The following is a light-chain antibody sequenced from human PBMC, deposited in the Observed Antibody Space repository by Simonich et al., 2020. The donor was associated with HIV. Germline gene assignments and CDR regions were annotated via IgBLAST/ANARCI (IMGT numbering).Light chain of an antibody. V-gene: IGKV1-5*03. J-gene: IGKJ2*01. CDR3: QQYNSYST. CDR1: QSISTW. Sequence: DIQMTQSPSTLSASVGDRVTITCRASQSISTWLAWYQQKPGKAPKLLIYKASSLESGCPSRFSGSGSGTEFTLTISSLQPDDFATYYCQQYNSYSTFGQGTKLEIK. CDR2: KAS.